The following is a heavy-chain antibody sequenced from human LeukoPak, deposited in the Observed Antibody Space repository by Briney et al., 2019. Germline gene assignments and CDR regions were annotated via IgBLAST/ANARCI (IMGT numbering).Heavy chain of an antibody. CDR1: GFTFSNYA. D-gene: IGHD1-26*01. J-gene: IGHJ6*02. Sequence: GGSLRLSCAGSGFTFSNYAMNWVRQAPGKGLEWVSLISSSGDNAYYADSVRGRFTISRDKSKNTVSLQMNSLRGEDTAVYYCAKDVRVGGGGMDVWGQGTPVTVSS. V-gene: IGHV3-23*01. CDR2: ISSSGDNA. CDR3: AKDVRVGGGGMDV.